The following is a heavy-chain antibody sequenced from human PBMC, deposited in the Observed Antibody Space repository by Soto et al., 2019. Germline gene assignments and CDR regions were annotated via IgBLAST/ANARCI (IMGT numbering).Heavy chain of an antibody. CDR3: AKEDGYCSSSSCPFGLDV. J-gene: IGHJ6*02. CDR2: ISASGDFT. V-gene: IGHV3-23*01. Sequence: LRLSCAASGFIFGSYAMGWVRQAPGKGLEWVSDISASGDFTFYADSVKGRFTISRDNSKNTLYLQMNSLRADDTAVYFCAKEDGYCSSSSCPFGLDVWGQGTTVTVSS. CDR1: GFIFGSYA. D-gene: IGHD2-2*03.